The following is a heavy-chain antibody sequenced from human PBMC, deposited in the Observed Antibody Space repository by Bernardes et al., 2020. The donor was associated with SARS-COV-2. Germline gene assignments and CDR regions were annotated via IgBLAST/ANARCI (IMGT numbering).Heavy chain of an antibody. CDR1: GGSISSGGYY. V-gene: IGHV4-31*03. D-gene: IGHD6-19*01. Sequence: SETLSRTCTVSGGSISSGGYYWSWIRQHPGKGLEWIGYIYYSGSTYYNPSLKSRVTISVDTSKNQFSLKLSSVTAADTAVYYCARDQLAVAGTGAFDIWGQGTMVTVSS. CDR3: ARDQLAVAGTGAFDI. J-gene: IGHJ3*02. CDR2: IYYSGST.